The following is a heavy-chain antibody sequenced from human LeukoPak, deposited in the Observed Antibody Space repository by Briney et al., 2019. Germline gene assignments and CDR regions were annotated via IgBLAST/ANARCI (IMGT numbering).Heavy chain of an antibody. D-gene: IGHD3-22*01. J-gene: IGHJ4*02. V-gene: IGHV1-69*13. CDR2: IIPIFGTA. CDR3: ARSQGSGGYYYSHELYYFDY. CDR1: GGTFSSYA. Sequence: VASVKVSCKASGGTFSSYAISWVRQAPGQGLEWMGGIIPIFGTANYAQKFQGRVTITADESTSTAYMELSSLRSEDTAVYYCARSQGSGGYYYSHELYYFDYWGQGTLVTVSS.